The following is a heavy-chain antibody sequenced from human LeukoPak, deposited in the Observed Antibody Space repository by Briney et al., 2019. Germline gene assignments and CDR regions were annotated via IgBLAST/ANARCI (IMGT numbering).Heavy chain of an antibody. CDR3: ARVWHGSGSYYTAVDI. J-gene: IGHJ3*02. D-gene: IGHD3-10*01. V-gene: IGHV4-39*07. Sequence: SETLSLTCTVSGGSISDSTYYWGWTRHPPGKGREWIGSIYYSGSTYYNLSLKSRVTISVDTSKNQFSLKLNSVTAADPAVYCARVWHGSGSYYTAVDIWGQRTMVTVSS. CDR1: GGSISDSTYY. CDR2: IYYSGST.